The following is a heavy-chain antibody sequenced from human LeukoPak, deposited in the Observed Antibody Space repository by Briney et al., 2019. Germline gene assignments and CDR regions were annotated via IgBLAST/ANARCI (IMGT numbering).Heavy chain of an antibody. V-gene: IGHV3-23*01. CDR1: GYTLTELS. D-gene: IGHD3-22*01. CDR2: ITSSGGST. Sequence: ASVKVSCKVSGYTLTELSMHWVRQAPGKGLEWVSAITSSGGSTYYADSVKGRFTISRDNSKNTLYLQMNSLRAEDTAVYYCANRDIVVVITTGSAAQYWGQGTLVTVSS. CDR3: ANRDIVVVITTGSAAQY. J-gene: IGHJ4*02.